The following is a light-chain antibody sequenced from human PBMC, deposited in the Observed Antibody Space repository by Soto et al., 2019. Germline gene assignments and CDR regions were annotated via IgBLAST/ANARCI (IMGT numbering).Light chain of an antibody. CDR2: GAS. CDR1: QSVSSTY. V-gene: IGKV3-20*01. J-gene: IGKJ2*01. Sequence: EIVLTQSPGTLSLSPGERATLSCRASQSVSSTYLAWYQQKPGQAPRLLLYGASSRATGIPDRFSGSGSGXXXXXXXSXXXXXXXAVYYCQQYGSSPPYTFGQGTKLEIK. CDR3: QQYGSSPPYT.